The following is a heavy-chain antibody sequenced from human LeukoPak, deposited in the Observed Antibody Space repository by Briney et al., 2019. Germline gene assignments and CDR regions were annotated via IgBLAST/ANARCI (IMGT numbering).Heavy chain of an antibody. D-gene: IGHD1-26*01. CDR1: GGSISSGAYY. V-gene: IGHV4-30-2*01. J-gene: IGHJ4*02. Sequence: SETLSLTCTVSGGSISSGAYYWSWIRQPPGKGLEWIGYIYHSGSTYYNPSLKSRVTISVDTSKNQFSLKLSSVTAADTAVYYCARGAIVGATTNYFDYWGQGTLVTVSS. CDR3: ARGAIVGATTNYFDY. CDR2: IYHSGST.